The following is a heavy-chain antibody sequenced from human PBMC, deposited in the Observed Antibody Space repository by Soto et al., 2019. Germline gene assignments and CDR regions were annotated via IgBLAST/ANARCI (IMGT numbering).Heavy chain of an antibody. CDR2: IYHSGST. Sequence: PEKLSLTYAVSGGSISSSNWWSWVRQPPGKGLEWIGEIYHSGSTNYNPSLKSRVTISVAKSKNQFSLKLSSVTAADTAVYYCAGGCSAVDPEVVTAAIESSRSVMDVGGQGTTDTVSS. CDR3: AGGCSAVDPEVVTAAIESSRSVMDV. CDR1: GGSISSSNW. J-gene: IGHJ6*02. V-gene: IGHV4-4*03. D-gene: IGHD2-2*01.